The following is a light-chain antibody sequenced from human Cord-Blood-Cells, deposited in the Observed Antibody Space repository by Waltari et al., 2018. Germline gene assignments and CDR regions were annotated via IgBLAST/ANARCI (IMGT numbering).Light chain of an antibody. J-gene: IGLJ1*01. CDR1: KLGDKY. Sequence: SYELTQPPSVSVSPGQTASITCSGDKLGDKYACWYQQKPGHAPVLVIYQDSKRPSGIPERFSGSNSGNTATLTISGTQAMDEAYYYCQAWDSSTANYVFGTGTKVTVL. CDR3: QAWDSSTANYV. CDR2: QDS. V-gene: IGLV3-1*01.